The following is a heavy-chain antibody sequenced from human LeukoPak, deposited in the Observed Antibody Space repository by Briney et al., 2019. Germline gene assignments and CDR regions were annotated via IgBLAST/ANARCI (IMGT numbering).Heavy chain of an antibody. CDR3: ARESKLGSSSWEKRGNYFDY. V-gene: IGHV3-20*01. D-gene: IGHD6-13*01. J-gene: IGHJ4*02. Sequence: GGSLRLSCAASGFTFDDYGMSWVRQAPGKGLEWVSGINWNGGSTGYADSVKGRFTISRDNAKNSLYLQMNSLRAEDTALYHCARESKLGSSSWEKRGNYFDYWGQGTLVTVSS. CDR1: GFTFDDYG. CDR2: INWNGGST.